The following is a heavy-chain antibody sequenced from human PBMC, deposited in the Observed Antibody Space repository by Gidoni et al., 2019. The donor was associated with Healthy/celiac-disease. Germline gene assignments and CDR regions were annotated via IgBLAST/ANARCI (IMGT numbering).Heavy chain of an antibody. V-gene: IGHV4-61*02. Sequence: QVQLQESGPGLVKPSQTLSLTCTVSGGSISSGSYYWSWIRQPAGKGLEWIGRIYTSGSTNYNPSLKSRVTISVDTSKNQFSLKLSSVTAADTAVYYCARGGPITMVRGAYTFWYWGQGTLVTVSS. CDR3: ARGGPITMVRGAYTFWY. CDR1: GGSISSGSYY. D-gene: IGHD3-10*01. J-gene: IGHJ4*02. CDR2: IYTSGST.